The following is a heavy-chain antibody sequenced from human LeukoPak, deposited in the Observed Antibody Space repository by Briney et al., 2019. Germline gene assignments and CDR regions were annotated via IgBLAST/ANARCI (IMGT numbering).Heavy chain of an antibody. D-gene: IGHD1-26*01. J-gene: IGHJ4*02. CDR2: IYYSGST. CDR1: GGSISSGGYY. CDR3: ATRNIGASSNPDY. Sequence: SQTLSLTCTVSGGSISSGGYYWSWIRQHPGKGLEWIGYIYYSGSTYYNPSLESRVTISVDTSKNQFSLILSSVTAADTAVYYCATRNIGASSNPDYWGQGTLVTVSS. V-gene: IGHV4-31*03.